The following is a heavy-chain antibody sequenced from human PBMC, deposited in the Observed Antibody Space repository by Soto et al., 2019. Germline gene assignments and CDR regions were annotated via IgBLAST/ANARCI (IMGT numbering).Heavy chain of an antibody. CDR3: ARALGYCSSTSCYVPRGMDV. Sequence: PGGSLRLSCAASGFTVSSNYMSWVRQAPGKGLEWVSVIYSGGSTYYADSVKGRFTISRDNSKNTLYLQMNSLRAEDTAVYYCARALGYCSSTSCYVPRGMDVWGQGTTVTV. J-gene: IGHJ6*02. V-gene: IGHV3-53*01. D-gene: IGHD2-2*01. CDR2: IYSGGST. CDR1: GFTVSSNY.